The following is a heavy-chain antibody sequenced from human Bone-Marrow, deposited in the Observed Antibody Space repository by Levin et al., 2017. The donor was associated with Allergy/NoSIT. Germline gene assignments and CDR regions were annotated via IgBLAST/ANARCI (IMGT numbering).Heavy chain of an antibody. Sequence: SGPTLVKPTQTLTLTCTFSGFSLTTPRVAVGWVRQPPGKALEWLALIYWDDDKRYSPSLMTRLNVVKDTSKNQVVLTMTGLDPVDTGTYDRAHSPDWGGDVYVDYWGQGALVTVSS. CDR1: GFSLTTPRVA. V-gene: IGHV2-5*02. J-gene: IGHJ4*02. CDR3: AHSPDWGGDVYVDY. D-gene: IGHD2-21*01. CDR2: IYWDDDK.